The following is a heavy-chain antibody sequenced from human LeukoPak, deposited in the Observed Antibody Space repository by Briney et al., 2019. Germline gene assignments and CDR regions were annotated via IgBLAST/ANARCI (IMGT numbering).Heavy chain of an antibody. CDR1: GFTLTGYW. D-gene: IGHD2-2*01. CDR3: AKPTPVVLAAMAGSDY. Sequence: GGSLRLSCAASGFTLTGYWMHWVRQAPGKGLEWVAVISYDGSNKNYADSVKGRFTISRDNSKNTLYLQMNSLRAEDTAVYYCAKPTPVVLAAMAGSDYWGRGTLVTVSS. CDR2: ISYDGSNK. J-gene: IGHJ4*02. V-gene: IGHV3-30*18.